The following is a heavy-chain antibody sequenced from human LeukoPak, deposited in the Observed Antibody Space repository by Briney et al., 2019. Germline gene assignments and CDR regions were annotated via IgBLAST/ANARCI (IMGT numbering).Heavy chain of an antibody. J-gene: IGHJ1*01. CDR2: FDPEDGET. Sequence: ASVKVSCKVSGYTLTELSMHWVRQAPGKGLEWMGGFDPEDGETIYAQKFQGRVTMTEDTSTETAYMELSSLTSEDTAVYYCTTEPLDSSGVYFYFQYWGQGTLVTVSA. CDR3: TTEPLDSSGVYFYFQY. CDR1: GYTLTELS. V-gene: IGHV1-24*01. D-gene: IGHD3-22*01.